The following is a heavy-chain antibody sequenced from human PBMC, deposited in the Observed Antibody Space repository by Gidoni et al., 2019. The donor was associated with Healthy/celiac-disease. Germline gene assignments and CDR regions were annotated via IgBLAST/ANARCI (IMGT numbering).Heavy chain of an antibody. CDR1: GGSISSYY. D-gene: IGHD2-15*01. CDR3: ARGSCSGGSCYYFDY. CDR2: IYYSGST. V-gene: IGHV4-59*01. Sequence: QVQLQESGPGLVKPSETLSLTCTVSGGSISSYYWSWIRQPPGKGLEWIGYIYYSGSTNYNPSLKSRVTISVDTSKNQFSLKLSSVTAADTAVYYCARGSCSGGSCYYFDYWGQGTLVTVSS. J-gene: IGHJ4*02.